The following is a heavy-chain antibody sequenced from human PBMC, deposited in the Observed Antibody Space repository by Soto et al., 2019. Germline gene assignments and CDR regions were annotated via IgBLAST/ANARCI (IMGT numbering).Heavy chain of an antibody. J-gene: IGHJ4*02. CDR3: ARSRGPTYYYDSSGYYLDY. CDR2: IYYSGST. CDR1: GGSISSGGYS. V-gene: IGHV4-31*11. D-gene: IGHD3-22*01. Sequence: PSETLSLTCAVSGGSISSGGYSWSWIRQPPGKGLEWIGYIYYSGSTYYNPSLKSRVTISVDTSKNQFSLKLSSVTAADTAVYYCARSRGPTYYYDSSGYYLDYWGQGTLVTVSS.